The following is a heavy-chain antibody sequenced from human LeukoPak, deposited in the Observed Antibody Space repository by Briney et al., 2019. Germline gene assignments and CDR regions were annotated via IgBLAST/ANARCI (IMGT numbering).Heavy chain of an antibody. CDR2: ISGSGGST. CDR1: GFTFSSYA. CDR3: AKDRGHYYDSSGYAPVDY. D-gene: IGHD3-22*01. Sequence: GGSLRLSCATSGFTFSSYAMSWVRQAPGKGLEWVSAISGSGGSTYYADSVKGRFTISRDNSKNTLYLQMNSLRAEDTAVYYCAKDRGHYYDSSGYAPVDYWGQGTLVTVSS. V-gene: IGHV3-23*01. J-gene: IGHJ4*02.